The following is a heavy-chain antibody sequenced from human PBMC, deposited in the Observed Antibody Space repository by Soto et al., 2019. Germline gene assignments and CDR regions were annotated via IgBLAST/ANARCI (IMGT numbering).Heavy chain of an antibody. Sequence: SETLSLTCIVSGDSISSSGYYWTWIRQHPGKGLEWIGYIYDSGSTYYNPSLKSRVAISVDTSKNQFSLQLSSVTAADTAVYYCARDCPSCYDRGFDPWGQG. V-gene: IGHV4-31*03. D-gene: IGHD2-2*01. CDR1: GDSISSSGYY. CDR2: IYDSGST. J-gene: IGHJ5*02. CDR3: ARDCPSCYDRGFDP.